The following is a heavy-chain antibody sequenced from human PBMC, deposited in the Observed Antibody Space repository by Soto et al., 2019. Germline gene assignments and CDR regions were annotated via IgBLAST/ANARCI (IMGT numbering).Heavy chain of an antibody. CDR2: IYYSGSS. Sequence: PSETLSLTCTVSGGSISSSSYYWGWIRQPPGKGLEWIGSIYYSGSSYYNPSLKSRVTISVDTSKNQFSLKLSSVTAADTAVYYCARRLTYYYDSSGYYYDRWGQGTLVT. CDR3: ARRLTYYYDSSGYYYDR. J-gene: IGHJ4*02. V-gene: IGHV4-39*01. CDR1: GGSISSSSYY. D-gene: IGHD3-22*01.